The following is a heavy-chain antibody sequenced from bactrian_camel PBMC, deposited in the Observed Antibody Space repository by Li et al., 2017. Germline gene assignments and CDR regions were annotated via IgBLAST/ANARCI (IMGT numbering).Heavy chain of an antibody. CDR3: VVESAIATMKPSLCAVAGPDDFNY. J-gene: IGHJ4*01. V-gene: IGHV3S53*01. CDR1: GYSYSKYC. Sequence: VQLVESGGGSVAAGGSLRLSCAASGYSYSKYCLAWFRQVPGKEREMVARIDSDGTTTYLDSVKGRFTISKNNAKKTLYLQMNSLRPEDTAMYTCVVESAIATMKPSLCAVAGPDDFNYWGQGTQVTVS. CDR2: IDSDGTT. D-gene: IGHD4*01.